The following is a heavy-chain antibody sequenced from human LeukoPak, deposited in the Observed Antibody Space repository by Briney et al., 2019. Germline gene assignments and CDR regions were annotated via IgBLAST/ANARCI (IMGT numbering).Heavy chain of an antibody. D-gene: IGHD6-13*01. CDR2: ISYDENIK. V-gene: IGHV3-30*04. Sequence: PGGSLRLSCAASGFTFSSYAMHWVRQAPGKGLEWVAAISYDENIKNYADSVKGRFTISRDNSKNTLYLQMNSLRAEDTAVYYCAKVFYPAAGTGRVDFPFDYWGQGTLVTVSS. CDR3: AKVFYPAAGTGRVDFPFDY. J-gene: IGHJ4*02. CDR1: GFTFSSYA.